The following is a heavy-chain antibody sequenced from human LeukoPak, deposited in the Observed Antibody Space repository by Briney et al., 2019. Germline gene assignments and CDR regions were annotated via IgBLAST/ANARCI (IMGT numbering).Heavy chain of an antibody. V-gene: IGHV3-7*01. Sequence: GGSLRLSCAASGFSFTNYWMSWVRQAPGMGLEWVAIINQDGSERYYVDSVEGRFTVSRDSAKNSLYLQMNSLRVEDTAVYYCARDKITGASTNDYWGQGTLVTVSS. J-gene: IGHJ4*02. CDR1: GFSFTNYW. D-gene: IGHD1-14*01. CDR3: ARDKITGASTNDY. CDR2: INQDGSER.